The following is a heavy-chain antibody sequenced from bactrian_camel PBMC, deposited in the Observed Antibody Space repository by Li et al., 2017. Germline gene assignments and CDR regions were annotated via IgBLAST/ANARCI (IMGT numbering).Heavy chain of an antibody. Sequence: VQLVESGGSLVQPGGSLRLSCVASRFTFSNYYMSWVRQAPGKEREAVAVIYTGGGSTYYADSVKGRFTISPDNVKNTVYLQMNSLNPEDTAVYYCVGDTDVGWGQGTQVTVS. CDR1: RFTFSNYY. D-gene: IGHD5*01. V-gene: IGHV3S40*01. CDR3: VGDTDVG. J-gene: IGHJ4*01. CDR2: IYTGGGST.